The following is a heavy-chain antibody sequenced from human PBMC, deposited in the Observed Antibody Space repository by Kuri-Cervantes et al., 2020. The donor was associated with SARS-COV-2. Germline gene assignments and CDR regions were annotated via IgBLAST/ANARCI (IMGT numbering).Heavy chain of an antibody. CDR3: ARERTGDAFDI. CDR1: GFTFSSYA. CDR2: ISYDGSNK. D-gene: IGHD3-10*01. J-gene: IGHJ3*02. Sequence: GESLKISCAASGFTFSSYAMHWVRQAPGKGLEWVAVISYDGSNKYYADSVKGRLTISRDNSKNTLYLQMNSLRAEDTAVYYCARERTGDAFDIWGQGTMVTVSS. V-gene: IGHV3-30-3*01.